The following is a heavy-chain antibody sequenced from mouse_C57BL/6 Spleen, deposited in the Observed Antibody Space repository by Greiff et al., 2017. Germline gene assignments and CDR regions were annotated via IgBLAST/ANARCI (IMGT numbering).Heavy chain of an antibody. V-gene: IGHV1-54*01. J-gene: IGHJ4*01. CDR2: INPGSGGT. CDR1: GYAFTNYL. Sequence: QVQLQQSGAELVRPGTSVKVSCKASGYAFTNYLIEWVKQRPGQGLEWIGVINPGSGGTNYNEKFKGKATLTADKSSSTAYMQLSSLTSEDSAVYFCARRGHYYAMDYWGQGTSVTVSS. CDR3: ARRGHYYAMDY.